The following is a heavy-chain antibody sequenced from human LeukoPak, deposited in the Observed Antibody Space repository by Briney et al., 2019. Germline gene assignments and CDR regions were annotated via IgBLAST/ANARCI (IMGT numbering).Heavy chain of an antibody. J-gene: IGHJ5*02. D-gene: IGHD2-2*01. CDR2: TYYRSTWYN. V-gene: IGHV6-1*01. Sequence: SQTLSLTCAISGDSVSGNSVTWNWIRQSPSRGLEWLGRTYYRSTWYNDYAVSVRGRITVNPDTSKNQFSLHLNSVTPEDTAVYYCARRLTQYDCFDPWGQGILVAVSS. CDR1: GDSVSGNSVT. CDR3: ARRLTQYDCFDP.